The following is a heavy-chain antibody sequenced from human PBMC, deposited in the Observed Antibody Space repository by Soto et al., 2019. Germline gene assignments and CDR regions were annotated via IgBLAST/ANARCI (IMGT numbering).Heavy chain of an antibody. CDR3: AKDPSGSGSYFDY. Sequence: QVQLQESGPGPVKPSQTLSLTCTVSGGSISSGGYYWSWIRQHPGKGLEWIGYIYYSGSTYYNPSLRSRHTISGDTAKNRFSQKLSSVTAAERAVYYCAKDPSGSGSYFDYWGQGTLVCVSS. CDR2: IYYSGST. D-gene: IGHD3-10*01. V-gene: IGHV4-31*03. CDR1: GGSISSGGYY. J-gene: IGHJ4*02.